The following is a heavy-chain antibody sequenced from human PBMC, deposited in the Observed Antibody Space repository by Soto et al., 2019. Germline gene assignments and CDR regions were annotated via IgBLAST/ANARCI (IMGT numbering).Heavy chain of an antibody. Sequence: ASVKVSCKASGYTFTGYYMHWVRQAPGQGLEWMGWINPNSGGTNYAQKFQGWVTMTRDTSISTAYMELSRLGSDDTAVYYCARDPGPARNDILTGPPKLYYYMDVWGKGTTVTVSS. V-gene: IGHV1-2*04. CDR1: GYTFTGYY. J-gene: IGHJ6*03. CDR2: INPNSGGT. CDR3: ARDPGPARNDILTGPPKLYYYMDV. D-gene: IGHD3-9*01.